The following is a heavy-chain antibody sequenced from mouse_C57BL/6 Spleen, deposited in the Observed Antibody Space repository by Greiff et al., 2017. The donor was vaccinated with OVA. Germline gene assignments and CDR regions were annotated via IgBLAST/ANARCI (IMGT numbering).Heavy chain of an antibody. CDR2: IYPGDGDT. D-gene: IGHD3-1*01. CDR1: GSAFRSYW. J-gene: IGHJ4*01. Sequence: QLQQSGAELVKPGASVKISCKASGSAFRSYWMNWVKQRPGKGLEWIGQIYPGDGDTNYKGKFKGKATLTADKSSSTAYMQLSSLTSEDSAVYFCARQPSGYAMDYWGQGTSVTVSS. V-gene: IGHV1-80*01. CDR3: ARQPSGYAMDY.